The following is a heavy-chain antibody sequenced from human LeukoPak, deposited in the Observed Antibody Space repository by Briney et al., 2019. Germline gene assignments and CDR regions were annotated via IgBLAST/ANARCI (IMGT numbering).Heavy chain of an antibody. Sequence: QPGGSLRLSCAASGFTFSSYTMSWVRQAPGKGLEWVSTITTSDGNTYYADSVKGRFTISRDNAENTLYLQMNSLRAEDTAVYYCARVIVFMSTGPHLDYWGQGTLAIVSS. J-gene: IGHJ4*02. CDR1: GFTFSSYT. D-gene: IGHD3-16*01. CDR2: ITTSDGNT. V-gene: IGHV3-23*01. CDR3: ARVIVFMSTGPHLDY.